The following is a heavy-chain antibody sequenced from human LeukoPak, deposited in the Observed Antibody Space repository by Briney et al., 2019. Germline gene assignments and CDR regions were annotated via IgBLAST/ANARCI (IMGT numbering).Heavy chain of an antibody. V-gene: IGHV4-39*01. CDR1: GGSISSSSYY. CDR2: IYYSGST. D-gene: IGHD3-3*01. J-gene: IGHJ5*02. Sequence: SETLSLTCTVSGGSISSSSYYWGWIRQPPGKGLEWIGSIYYSGSTYYNPSLKSRVTISVDTSKNQFSLKLSSVTAADTAVYYCARRVTIFGVVIRDWFDPWGQGTLVTVSS. CDR3: ARRVTIFGVVIRDWFDP.